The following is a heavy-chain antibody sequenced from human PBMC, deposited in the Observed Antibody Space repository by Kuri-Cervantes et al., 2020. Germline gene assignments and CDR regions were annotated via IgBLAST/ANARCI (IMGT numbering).Heavy chain of an antibody. CDR2: ISAYNGNT. CDR1: GYTFTSYG. V-gene: IGHV1-18*01. J-gene: IGHJ5*02. Sequence: GESLKISCAASGYTFTSYGISWVRQAPGQGLEWMGWISAYNGNTNYARKLQGRVTMTTDTSTSTAYMELRSLRSDDTAVYYCARKFCSGGSCYSFWFDPWGQGTLVTVSS. D-gene: IGHD2-15*01. CDR3: ARKFCSGGSCYSFWFDP.